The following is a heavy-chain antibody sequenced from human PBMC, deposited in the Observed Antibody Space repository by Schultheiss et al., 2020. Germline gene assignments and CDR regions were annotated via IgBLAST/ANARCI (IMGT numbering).Heavy chain of an antibody. CDR3: VRDSVDQYCSGGSCSDLGGY. V-gene: IGHV3-7*01. J-gene: IGHJ4*02. CDR2: IKQDGSEK. CDR1: GFTFSSYW. D-gene: IGHD2-15*01. Sequence: GGSLRLSCAASGFTFSSYWMSWVRQAPGKGLEWVANIKQDGSEKYYVDSVKGRFIISRDNAENSLYVQMNSLRAEDTAVYYCVRDSVDQYCSGGSCSDLGGYWGRGTLVNVSS.